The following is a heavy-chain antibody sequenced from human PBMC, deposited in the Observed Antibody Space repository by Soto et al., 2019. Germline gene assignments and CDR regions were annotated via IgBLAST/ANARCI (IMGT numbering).Heavy chain of an antibody. V-gene: IGHV4-39*01. Sequence: PSETRSLTCAVSGGSVSSSSCYWGWIRQPPGKGLEWIGNIYYFGSTYYNPSLKSRVTISVDTSKNQFSLKLSSVTAPDTAVYYCARLTGSLDAFDIWGQGTMVTVSS. CDR2: IYYFGST. CDR3: ARLTGSLDAFDI. J-gene: IGHJ3*02. CDR1: GGSVSSSSCY.